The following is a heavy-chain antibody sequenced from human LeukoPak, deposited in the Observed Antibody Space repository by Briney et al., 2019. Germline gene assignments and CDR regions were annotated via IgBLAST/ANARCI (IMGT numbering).Heavy chain of an antibody. J-gene: IGHJ6*04. D-gene: IGHD3-10*02. V-gene: IGHV3-48*01. CDR2: ISPRSTTI. CDR3: AELGITMIGGV. Sequence: PGGSLRLSCAASGFTLSSYSMNWVRQAPGKGLEWVSYISPRSTTIHYSDSVKGRFTISRDNAKNSLYLQMNSLRAEDTAVYYCAELGITMIGGVWGKGTTVTISS. CDR1: GFTLSSYS.